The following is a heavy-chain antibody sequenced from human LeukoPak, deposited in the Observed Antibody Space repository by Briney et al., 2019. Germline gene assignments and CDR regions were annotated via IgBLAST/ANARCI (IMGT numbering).Heavy chain of an antibody. J-gene: IGHJ4*02. CDR2: ISGSDGST. CDR3: AKSWGYCLDY. CDR1: GFAFSSYV. V-gene: IGHV3-23*01. D-gene: IGHD2-15*01. Sequence: GGSLRLSCVASGFAFSSYVMSWVRQAPGKGLEWISTISGSDGSTYFADSVKGRFTFSRDNSKNTLYLQMNSLRAEDTAVYYCAKSWGYCLDYWGQGTLVTVSS.